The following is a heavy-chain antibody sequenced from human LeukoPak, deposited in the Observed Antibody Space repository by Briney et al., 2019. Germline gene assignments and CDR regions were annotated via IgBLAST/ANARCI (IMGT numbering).Heavy chain of an antibody. V-gene: IGHV3-21*01. Sequence: PGGSLRLSCAASGFIFSTYSMNWVRQAPGKGLEWVSSISSSSTYIYYADSLKGRFTISRDNAKKSLYLQMNSLRVEDTAVYYCARAGFGELLVAAFDIWGQGTMDTVSS. CDR1: GFIFSTYS. CDR2: ISSSSTYI. D-gene: IGHD1-26*01. J-gene: IGHJ3*02. CDR3: ARAGFGELLVAAFDI.